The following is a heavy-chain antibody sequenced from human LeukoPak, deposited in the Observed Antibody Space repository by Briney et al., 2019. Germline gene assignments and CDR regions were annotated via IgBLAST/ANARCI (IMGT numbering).Heavy chain of an antibody. Sequence: PSETLSLTSTDPRGSITRYYWSWIRQPPGKGLEWIGYMYYSGSTNYNPSLKSRVTILVDTSKNQFSLKLNSVSAADTAVYCCARMVEEDYFDYWGQGTLVTVSS. CDR1: RGSITRYY. V-gene: IGHV4-59*01. J-gene: IGHJ4*02. CDR2: MYYSGST. CDR3: ARMVEEDYFDY. D-gene: IGHD2-15*01.